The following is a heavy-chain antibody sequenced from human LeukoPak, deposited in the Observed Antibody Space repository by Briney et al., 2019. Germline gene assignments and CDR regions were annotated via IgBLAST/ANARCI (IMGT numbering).Heavy chain of an antibody. CDR2: INANIGGT. Sequence: ASVKVSCKASGDTFIGYYIHGVRQAPGQRLEWMGWINANIGGTNYAQKFQGRVTMTRDTSISTAYMELSSLRSDDTAVYFCARVGVEATATFDYWGQGTLVTVSS. CDR3: ARVGVEATATFDY. V-gene: IGHV1-2*02. D-gene: IGHD1-26*01. CDR1: GDTFIGYY. J-gene: IGHJ4*02.